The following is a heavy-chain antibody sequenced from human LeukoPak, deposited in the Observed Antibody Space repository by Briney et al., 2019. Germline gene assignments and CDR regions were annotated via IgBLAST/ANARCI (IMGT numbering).Heavy chain of an antibody. CDR1: GFIVSTSY. V-gene: IGHV3-23*03. J-gene: IGHJ4*02. D-gene: IGHD6-19*01. CDR3: ARDGSTGWHYFEY. Sequence: PGGSLRLSCAASGFIVSTSYMSWVRQAPGQGLEGVSDIYSDGGTSFAGNTYYADSVEGRFTISRDNSKNTLYLQMDSLRAEDTAVYYCARDGSTGWHYFEYWGQGALVTVSS. CDR2: IYSDGGT.